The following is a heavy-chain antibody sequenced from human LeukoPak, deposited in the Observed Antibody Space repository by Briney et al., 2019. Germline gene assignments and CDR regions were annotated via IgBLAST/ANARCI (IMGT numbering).Heavy chain of an antibody. CDR1: GYTFTCYY. CDR2: INPNIVGT. CDR3: ARACSSTSCSIDY. D-gene: IGHD2-2*01. Sequence: ASVKVSYKASGYTFTCYYMHWVRQAPGQGLEWMGWINPNIVGTNYAQKFQGRVTMIRDTSISTAYMELSRLRSDDTAVYYCARACSSTSCSIDYWGQGTLVTVSS. V-gene: IGHV1-2*02. J-gene: IGHJ4*02.